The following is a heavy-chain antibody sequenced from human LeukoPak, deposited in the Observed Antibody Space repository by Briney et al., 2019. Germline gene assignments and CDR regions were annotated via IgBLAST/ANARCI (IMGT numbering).Heavy chain of an antibody. J-gene: IGHJ3*02. D-gene: IGHD3-22*01. CDR3: ARDISSGYYDAFDI. CDR2: IYSGGST. Sequence: GGSLILSCAASGFTVSSSYMSWVRQAPGKGLEWVSIIYSGGSTYYADSVKGRFTISRDNSKNTLYLQMNSLRAEDTAVYYCARDISSGYYDAFDIWGQGTMVTVSS. V-gene: IGHV3-66*01. CDR1: GFTVSSSY.